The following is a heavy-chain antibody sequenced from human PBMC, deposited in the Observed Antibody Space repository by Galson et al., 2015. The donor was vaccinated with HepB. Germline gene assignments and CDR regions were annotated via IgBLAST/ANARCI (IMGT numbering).Heavy chain of an antibody. CDR1: GFTFSSYA. D-gene: IGHD6-19*01. CDR2: ISGSGGST. J-gene: IGHJ4*02. V-gene: IGHV3-23*01. CDR3: AKVPSREQWLLPYHDY. Sequence: SLRLSCAASGFTFSSYAMSWVRQAPGKGLEWVSAISGSGGSTYYADSVKGRFTISRDNSKNTLYLQMNSLRAEDTVVYYCAKVPSREQWLLPYHDYWGQGTLVTVS.